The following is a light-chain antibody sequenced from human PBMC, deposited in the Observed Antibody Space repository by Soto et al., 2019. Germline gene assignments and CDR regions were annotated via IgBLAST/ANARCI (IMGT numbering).Light chain of an antibody. CDR1: SSNIGAGYD. CDR3: QSYDSSLSAL. CDR2: GNS. Sequence: QSVLTQPPSVSGAPVQRVTISCTGSSSNIGAGYDVHWYQQLPGTAPKLLIYGNSNRPSGVPDRFSGSKSGTSASLAITGLQAEDEADYYCQSYDSSLSALFGTGTKVTVL. V-gene: IGLV1-40*01. J-gene: IGLJ1*01.